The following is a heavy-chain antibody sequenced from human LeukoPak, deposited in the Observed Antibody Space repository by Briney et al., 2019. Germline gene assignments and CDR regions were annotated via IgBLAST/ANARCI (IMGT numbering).Heavy chain of an antibody. J-gene: IGHJ4*02. D-gene: IGHD3-10*01. CDR2: INHSGST. Sequence: GSLRLSCAASGFTFSSYEMNWVRQPPGKGLEWIGEINHSGSTNYNPSLKSRVTISVDTSKNQFSLKLSSVTAADTAVYYCARALLAFGVRYFDYWGQGTLVTVSS. CDR1: GFTFSSYE. V-gene: IGHV4-34*01. CDR3: ARALLAFGVRYFDY.